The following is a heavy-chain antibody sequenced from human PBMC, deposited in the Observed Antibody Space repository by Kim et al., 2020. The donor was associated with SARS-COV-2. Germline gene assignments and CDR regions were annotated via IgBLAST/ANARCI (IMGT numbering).Heavy chain of an antibody. CDR2: IIPILGIA. D-gene: IGHD1-26*01. J-gene: IGHJ3*02. CDR3: ARVSMGARGAFDI. Sequence: SVKVSCKASGGTFSSYTISWVRQAPGQGLECMGRIIPILGIANYAQKFQGRVTITADKSTSTAYMELSSLRSEDTAVYYCARVSMGARGAFDIWGQGTMVTVSS. CDR1: GGTFSSYT. V-gene: IGHV1-69*02.